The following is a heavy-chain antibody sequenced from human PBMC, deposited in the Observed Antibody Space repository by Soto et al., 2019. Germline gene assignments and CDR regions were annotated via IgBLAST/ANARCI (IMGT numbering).Heavy chain of an antibody. CDR1: GFSFTNAW. V-gene: IGHV3-15*07. CDR3: TTDRAIFGLLKRPRV. CDR2: IKSNPDGGTA. D-gene: IGHD3-3*01. J-gene: IGHJ1*01. Sequence: PGGSLRLSCAASGFSFTNAWMNWVRQAPGKGLEWVGRIKSNPDGGTADYSAPVKGRFTISRDDSKDTLYLHMNRLRAEDTAVYYCTTDRAIFGLLKRPRVWGQGALVTVSS.